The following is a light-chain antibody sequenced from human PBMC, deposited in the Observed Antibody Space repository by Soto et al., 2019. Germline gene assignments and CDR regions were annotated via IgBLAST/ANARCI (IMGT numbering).Light chain of an antibody. CDR3: AAWDDSLTVHV. CDR1: SSNIGGRT. J-gene: IGLJ1*01. CDR2: NNN. Sequence: QSVLTQPPSASGTPGQRVTISCSGSSSNIGGRTVNWYQQLPGTAPRLLIFNNNQRPSGVPDRFSGSKSGTSASLAITGLQSEDEADYYCAAWDDSLTVHVFGVGTKLTVL. V-gene: IGLV1-44*01.